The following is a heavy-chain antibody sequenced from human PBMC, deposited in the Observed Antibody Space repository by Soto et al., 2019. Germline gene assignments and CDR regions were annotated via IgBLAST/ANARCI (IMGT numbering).Heavy chain of an antibody. J-gene: IGHJ5*02. D-gene: IGHD3-10*01. V-gene: IGHV3-74*01. CDR2: INSDGDTS. CDR3: TRDWFDYYGSWNYYPRFDP. Sequence: PGGSLRLSCVASGFGFHTYWMHWVRQVPGKGLVWVARINSDGDTSTYADSVKGRFSISRDNTKNTLLLQMNGLRDDDTAVYYCTRDWFDYYGSWNYYPRFDPWGQGALATVSS. CDR1: GFGFHTYW.